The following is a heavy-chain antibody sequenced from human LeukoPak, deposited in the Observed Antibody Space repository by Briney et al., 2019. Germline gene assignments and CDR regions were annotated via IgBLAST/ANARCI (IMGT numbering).Heavy chain of an antibody. V-gene: IGHV1-69*13. CDR1: GGTFSSYA. Sequence: SVKVSCKASGGTFSSYAISWVRQAPGQGLEWMGGIIPIFGTANCAQKFQGRVTITADESTSTAYMELSSLRSEDTAVYYCARDLSISLSDPGELDYWGQGTVVTVSS. J-gene: IGHJ4*02. CDR3: ARDLSISLSDPGELDY. CDR2: IIPIFGTA. D-gene: IGHD1-7*01.